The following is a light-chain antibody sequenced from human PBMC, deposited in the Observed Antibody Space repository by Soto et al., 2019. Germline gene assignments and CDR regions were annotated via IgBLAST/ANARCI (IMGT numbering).Light chain of an antibody. J-gene: IGLJ1*01. Sequence: ALTQPASVSGSPGQSITISCTGTSNDIGNYNYVSWYQQHPGKAPKVMIYEVSNRPSGISNRFSGSKSGNTASLTISGLQAEDEADYYCTSYTTISTLYVFGSGTKVTVL. CDR3: TSYTTISTLYV. V-gene: IGLV2-14*01. CDR1: SNDIGNYNY. CDR2: EVS.